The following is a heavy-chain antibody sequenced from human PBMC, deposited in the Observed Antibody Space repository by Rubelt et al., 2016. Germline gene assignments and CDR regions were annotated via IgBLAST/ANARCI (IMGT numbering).Heavy chain of an antibody. D-gene: IGHD1-26*01. V-gene: IGHV4-59*12. CDR3: ARPSSSGSYGY. J-gene: IGHJ4*02. CDR1: GGSISSYY. Sequence: QVQLQESGPGLVKPSETLSLTCTVSGGSISSYYWNWIRQSPGKGLEWIGYIYYSGSTYYNPSLKSRVILSVDTSKNQFSRKLNSVTAADTAVYYWARPSSSGSYGYWGQGTLVTVSS. CDR2: IYYSGST.